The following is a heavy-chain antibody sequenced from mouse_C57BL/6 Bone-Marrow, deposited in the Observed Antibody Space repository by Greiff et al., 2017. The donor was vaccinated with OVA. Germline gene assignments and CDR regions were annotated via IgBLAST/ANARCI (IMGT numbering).Heavy chain of an antibody. CDR2: IHPNSGST. CDR3: ARDGYHDVYAMDY. Sequence: QVQLQQPGAELVKPGASVKLSCKASGYTFPSYWMPWVKQRPGQGLEWIGMIHPNSGSTNYNEKFKSKATLTVDKSSSTAYMQLSSLTSEDSAVYYCARDGYHDVYAMDYWGQGTSVTVSS. V-gene: IGHV1-64*01. J-gene: IGHJ4*01. D-gene: IGHD2-2*01. CDR1: GYTFPSYW.